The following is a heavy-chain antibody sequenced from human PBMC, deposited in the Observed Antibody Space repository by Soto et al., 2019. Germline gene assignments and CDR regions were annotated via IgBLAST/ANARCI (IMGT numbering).Heavy chain of an antibody. D-gene: IGHD6-13*01. V-gene: IGHV1-69*13. Sequence: SVKVSCKASGGTFSSYAISWVRQAPGQGLEWMGGIIPIFGTANYAQKFQGRVTITADESTSTAYMELSSLRSEDTAVYYCARLAAAGTSDYYYYYGMDVCGQGTTVTVSS. CDR1: GGTFSSYA. CDR2: IIPIFGTA. CDR3: ARLAAAGTSDYYYYYGMDV. J-gene: IGHJ6*02.